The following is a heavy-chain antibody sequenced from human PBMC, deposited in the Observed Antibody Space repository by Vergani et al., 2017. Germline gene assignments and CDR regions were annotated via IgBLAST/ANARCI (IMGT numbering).Heavy chain of an antibody. D-gene: IGHD1-26*01. Sequence: EVQLVESGGGLVQPGGSLKLSCAASGFTFSGSAMHWVRQASGKGLEWVGRIRSKANSYATAYAASVKGRFTISRDDSKNTAYLQMNSLKTEDTAVYYCTSRSGCYXSDYWGQGTLVTVSS. CDR3: TSRSGCYXSDY. CDR2: IRSKANSYAT. CDR1: GFTFSGSA. V-gene: IGHV3-73*01. J-gene: IGHJ4*02.